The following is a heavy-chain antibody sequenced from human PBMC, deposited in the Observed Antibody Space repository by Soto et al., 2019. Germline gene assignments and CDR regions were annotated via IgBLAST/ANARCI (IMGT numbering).Heavy chain of an antibody. Sequence: PGGSLRLSCAASGFTFNRYAMHWVRQAPGKGLEWVALIWYDGSNENYAESVKGRFTISRDNSRNTLYLQMNSLRAEDTAVYFCASIYFDKSGYPYGFDYWGQGTLVTVSS. CDR1: GFTFNRYA. J-gene: IGHJ4*02. CDR2: IWYDGSNE. CDR3: ASIYFDKSGYPYGFDY. D-gene: IGHD3-22*01. V-gene: IGHV3-33*01.